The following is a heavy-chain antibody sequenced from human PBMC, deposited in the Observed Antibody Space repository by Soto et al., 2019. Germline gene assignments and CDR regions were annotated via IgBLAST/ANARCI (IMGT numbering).Heavy chain of an antibody. CDR1: GFTFSDHY. J-gene: IGHJ4*02. Sequence: GGSLRLSCAASGFTFSDHYMDWVRQAPGKGLEWVGRTRNKANSYTTEYAASVKGRFTISRDDSKNSLYLQMNSLKTEDTAVYYCARGSPLLHYDFWSGYGLDYWGQGTLVTVSS. D-gene: IGHD3-3*01. V-gene: IGHV3-72*01. CDR3: ARGSPLLHYDFWSGYGLDY. CDR2: TRNKANSYTT.